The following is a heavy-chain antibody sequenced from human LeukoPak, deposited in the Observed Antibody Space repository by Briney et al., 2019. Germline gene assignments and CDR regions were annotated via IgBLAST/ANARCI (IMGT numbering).Heavy chain of an antibody. CDR2: INPNSGGT. D-gene: IGHD4-17*01. V-gene: IGHV1-2*02. CDR3: AFVNDDYGTLNWFDP. Sequence: GASVKVSCKASGYTFTGYYMHWVRQAPGQGLEWMGWINPNSGGTNYAQKFQGRVTMTRDTSISTAYMELSRLTSDDTAVYYCAFVNDDYGTLNWFDPWGQGTLVTVSP. CDR1: GYTFTGYY. J-gene: IGHJ5*02.